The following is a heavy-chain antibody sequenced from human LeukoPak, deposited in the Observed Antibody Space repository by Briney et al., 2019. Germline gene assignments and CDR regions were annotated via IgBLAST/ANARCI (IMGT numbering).Heavy chain of an antibody. CDR3: ARLPYYYGSGSYYNPKNYYYYGMDV. V-gene: IGHV4-59*08. CDR2: IYYSGST. Sequence: SETLSLTCTVSGGSISSYYWSWIRQPPGKGLEGIGYIYYSGSTNYNPSLKSRVTISVDTSKNQFSLKLSSVTAADTAVYYCARLPYYYGSGSYYNPKNYYYYGMDVWGQGTTVTVSS. D-gene: IGHD3-10*01. CDR1: GGSISSYY. J-gene: IGHJ6*02.